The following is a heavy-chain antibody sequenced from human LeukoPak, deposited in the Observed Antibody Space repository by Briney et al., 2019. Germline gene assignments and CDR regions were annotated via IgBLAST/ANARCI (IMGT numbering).Heavy chain of an antibody. J-gene: IGHJ4*02. CDR3: ARSVKMPTIVH. Sequence: ASVKGSCKASGYTFTTYYMHWVRQAPGQGLQWMGIINPSGGSTSYAQKFQGRVTMTRDTSTSTVYMELSSLRSDDTAIYYCARSVKMPTIVHWGQGTLVTVSS. D-gene: IGHD5-24*01. CDR1: GYTFTTYY. CDR2: INPSGGST. V-gene: IGHV1-46*03.